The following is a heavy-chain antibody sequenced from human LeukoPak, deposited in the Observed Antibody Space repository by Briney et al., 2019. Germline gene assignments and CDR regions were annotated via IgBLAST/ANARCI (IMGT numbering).Heavy chain of an antibody. J-gene: IGHJ4*02. D-gene: IGHD1-7*01. CDR1: EYTLTDLS. Sequence: ASVMLSCKVSEYTLTDLSIHWVRQAPGKGLAWMGRFDPEDGQTIHAQKFQGRVTMTEDTSTDTAYMELSSLRSEDTAVYYCATDRELLRGFDYWGQGTLVTVSS. V-gene: IGHV1-24*01. CDR2: FDPEDGQT. CDR3: ATDRELLRGFDY.